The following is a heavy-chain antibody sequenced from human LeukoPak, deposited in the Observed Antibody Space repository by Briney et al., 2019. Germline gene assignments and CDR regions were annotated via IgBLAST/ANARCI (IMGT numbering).Heavy chain of an antibody. Sequence: ASVKVSCKASGYTFTGYYMHWVQQAPGQGLEWMGWINPNSGGTNYAQKFQGRVTMTRDTSISTAYMELSRLRSDDTALYYCAKVGALAGIGWGDFDYWGQGSLVTVSS. CDR1: GYTFTGYY. CDR2: INPNSGGT. D-gene: IGHD6-19*01. J-gene: IGHJ4*02. CDR3: AKVGALAGIGWGDFDY. V-gene: IGHV1-2*02.